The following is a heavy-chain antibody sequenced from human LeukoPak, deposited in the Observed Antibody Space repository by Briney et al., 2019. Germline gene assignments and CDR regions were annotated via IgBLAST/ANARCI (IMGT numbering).Heavy chain of an antibody. V-gene: IGHV4-34*01. CDR1: GGSFSGYY. J-gene: IGHJ4*02. CDR3: ARARATRPRVRSSGWYFVSPPTY. CDR2: INHGGST. D-gene: IGHD6-19*01. Sequence: PSETLSLTCAVYGGSFSGYYWSWIRQPPGKGLEWIGEINHGGSTNYNPSLKSRVTISVDTSKNQFSLKLSSVTAADTAVYYCARARATRPRVRSSGWYFVSPPTYWGQGTLVTVSS.